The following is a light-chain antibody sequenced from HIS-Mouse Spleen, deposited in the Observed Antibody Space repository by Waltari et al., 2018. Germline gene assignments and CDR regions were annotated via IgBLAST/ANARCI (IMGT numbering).Light chain of an antibody. Sequence: QSALTQPRSVSGSPGQSVTISCTGTSSDVGGYNYVSWYQQHPGKAPKLMIYDVSKRPSGVPDRFSGSKSGNTASLTISGLQAEDEADYYCCSYAGSNNLGVFGTGTKVTVL. V-gene: IGLV2-11*01. CDR3: CSYAGSNNLGV. CDR2: DVS. J-gene: IGLJ1*01. CDR1: SSDVGGYNY.